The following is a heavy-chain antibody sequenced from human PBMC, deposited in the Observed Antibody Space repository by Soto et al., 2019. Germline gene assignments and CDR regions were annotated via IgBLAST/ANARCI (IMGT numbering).Heavy chain of an antibody. Sequence: SVKVSCKASGGTFSSYAISWVRQAPGQGLEWMGGIIPIFGTANYAQKFQGRVTITADESTSTAYMELSSLRSEDTAVYYCAREYCDSSGYWGLHGMDVWGQGTTVTVSS. J-gene: IGHJ6*02. V-gene: IGHV1-69*13. CDR2: IIPIFGTA. CDR1: GGTFSSYA. D-gene: IGHD3-22*01. CDR3: AREYCDSSGYWGLHGMDV.